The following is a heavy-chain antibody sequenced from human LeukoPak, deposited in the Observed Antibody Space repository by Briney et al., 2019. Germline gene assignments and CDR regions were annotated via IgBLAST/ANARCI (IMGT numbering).Heavy chain of an antibody. V-gene: IGHV4-34*01. D-gene: IGHD4-11*01. CDR1: GGSFSGYY. Sequence: KPSETLSLTCAVYGGSFSGYYWSWIRQPPGKGLEWIGEINHSGSTNYNPSLKSRITISIDTSRNQVSLKLSSVTAADTAVYYCARLRGNYFPDYWGQGTLVTVSS. J-gene: IGHJ4*02. CDR2: INHSGST. CDR3: ARLRGNYFPDY.